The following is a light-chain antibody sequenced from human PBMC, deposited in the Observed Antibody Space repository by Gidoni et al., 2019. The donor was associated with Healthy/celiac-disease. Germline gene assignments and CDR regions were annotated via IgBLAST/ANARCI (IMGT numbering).Light chain of an antibody. J-gene: IGKJ1*01. CDR1: QGIRSA. CDR3: QQFNSYPRT. CDR2: DAS. Sequence: AIQFTQSPSSLSASVGDRVTITCRASQGIRSALAWYQQKTGKAPKLRIYDASSLESGVTSRFRGSGSGTDVTLTISSLQPEDFATYYCQQFNSYPRTFGQGTKVEIK. V-gene: IGKV1-13*02.